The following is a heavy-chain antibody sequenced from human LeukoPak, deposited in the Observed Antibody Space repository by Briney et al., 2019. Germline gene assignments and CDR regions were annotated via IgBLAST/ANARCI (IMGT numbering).Heavy chain of an antibody. D-gene: IGHD4-11*01. CDR3: AKAFFSIPHFDY. Sequence: GGSLRLSCAASGFTFSNYDMTWVRQAPGKGLEWVSTITDTGGATHYADSVKGRFTISRDNSGNTLFLQMNRLRAEDTAVYYCAKAFFSIPHFDYWGQGTLVTVSS. CDR2: ITDTGGAT. V-gene: IGHV3-23*01. J-gene: IGHJ4*02. CDR1: GFTFSNYD.